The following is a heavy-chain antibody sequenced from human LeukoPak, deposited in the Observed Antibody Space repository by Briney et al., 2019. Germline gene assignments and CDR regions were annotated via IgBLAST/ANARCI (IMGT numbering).Heavy chain of an antibody. CDR2: IIPIFGTA. CDR3: AIEFSSGYFNWFDP. J-gene: IGHJ5*02. CDR1: GGTFSSYA. D-gene: IGHD3-22*01. V-gene: IGHV1-69*01. Sequence: GSSVKVSCKACGGTFSSYAISWVRQAPGQGLEWMGGIIPIFGTANYAQKFQGRVTITADESTSTAYMELSSLRSEDTAVYYCAIEFSSGYFNWFDPWGQGTLVTVSS.